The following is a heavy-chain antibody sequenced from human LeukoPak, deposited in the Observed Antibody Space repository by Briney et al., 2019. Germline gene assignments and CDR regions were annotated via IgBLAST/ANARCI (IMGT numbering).Heavy chain of an antibody. D-gene: IGHD6-6*01. CDR2: ISSSSSYI. J-gene: IGHJ2*01. V-gene: IGHV3-21*01. CDR1: GFTFRSYS. Sequence: PGESLRLSCVVSGFTFRSYSMNWVRQAPGKGLELVSSISSSSSYIYYADSVKGRFTISRDNAKNSLYLQMNSLRSEDKALYYCSRDLTYSSSPPGWYFDLWGRGALVTVST. CDR3: SRDLTYSSSPPGWYFDL.